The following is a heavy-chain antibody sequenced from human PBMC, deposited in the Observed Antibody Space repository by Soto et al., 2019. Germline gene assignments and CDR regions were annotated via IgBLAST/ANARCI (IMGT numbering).Heavy chain of an antibody. D-gene: IGHD2-15*01. Sequence: EVQLVESGGGLVKPGGSLRLSCAASGFTFSSYSMNWVRQAPGKGLELVSSISSSSSYIYYADSVKGRFTISRDNAKNSLYLQMNSLRAEDTAVYYCARDLPDYCSGGSCYRYYYYGMDVWGQGTTVTVSS. CDR3: ARDLPDYCSGGSCYRYYYYGMDV. V-gene: IGHV3-21*01. CDR2: ISSSSSYI. J-gene: IGHJ6*02. CDR1: GFTFSSYS.